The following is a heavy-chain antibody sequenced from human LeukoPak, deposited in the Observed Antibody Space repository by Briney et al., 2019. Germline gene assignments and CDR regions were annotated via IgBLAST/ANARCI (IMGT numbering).Heavy chain of an antibody. J-gene: IGHJ6*02. V-gene: IGHV1-69*13. D-gene: IGHD2-2*01. CDR1: GGTFSSYA. CDR2: IIPIFGTA. CDR3: ARDLWDIVVVPAAASADSYYGMDV. Sequence: ASVKVSCKASGGTFSSYAISWVRQAPGQGLEWMGGIIPIFGTANYAQKFQGRVTITADESTSTAYMELSSLRSEDTAVCYCARDLWDIVVVPAAASADSYYGMDVWGQGTTVTVSS.